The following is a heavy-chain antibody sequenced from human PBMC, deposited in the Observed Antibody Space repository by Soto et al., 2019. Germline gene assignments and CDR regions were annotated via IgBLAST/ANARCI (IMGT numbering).Heavy chain of an antibody. V-gene: IGHV4-34*01. CDR2: INHSGST. CDR1: GGSFSGYY. J-gene: IGHJ4*02. Sequence: SETLSLTCAVYGGSFSGYYWTWIRQPPGTGLEWIGEINHSGSTNYNPSLKSRVTISVDTSKNQFSLKLTSVTAADTAVYYCARDKIPDRFAYWGQGTLVTVSS. CDR3: ARDKIPDRFAY. D-gene: IGHD2-21*01.